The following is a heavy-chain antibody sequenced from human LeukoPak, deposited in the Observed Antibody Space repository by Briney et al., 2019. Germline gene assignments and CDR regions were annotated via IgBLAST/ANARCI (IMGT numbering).Heavy chain of an antibody. V-gene: IGHV3-7*04. J-gene: IGHJ4*02. Sequence: PGVSLRLSCAASGFIFGNYWMSWVPQAPGKGLEWVANIKQDGGEKYYVDSVTGRFTISRDNAKNSLYLQMNTLRADDTAVYYCARDDNYGSDYWGQGTLVTVSS. CDR2: IKQDGGEK. CDR1: GFIFGNYW. D-gene: IGHD3-10*01. CDR3: ARDDNYGSDY.